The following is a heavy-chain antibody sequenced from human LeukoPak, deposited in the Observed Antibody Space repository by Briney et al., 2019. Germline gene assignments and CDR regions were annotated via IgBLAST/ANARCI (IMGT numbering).Heavy chain of an antibody. CDR2: IYYSGST. CDR1: GYPISSGYY. CDR3: ASVEQLATWDY. D-gene: IGHD6-6*01. Sequence: PSEALSLTCTVSGYPISSGYYWGWIRQPPGKGLEWIGSIYYSGSTYYNPSLKSRVTISVDTSKNQFSLKLSSVTAADTAVYYCASVEQLATWDYWGQGTLSPSPQ. J-gene: IGHJ4*02. V-gene: IGHV4-38-2*02.